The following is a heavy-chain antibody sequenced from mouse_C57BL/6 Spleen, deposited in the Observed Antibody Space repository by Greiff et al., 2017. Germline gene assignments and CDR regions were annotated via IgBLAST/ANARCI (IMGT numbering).Heavy chain of an antibody. Sequence: DVQLMASCGGLVQPKGSLTLSCAASGFSFHTYAMNWVRQAPGKGLEWVARIRSKRNNYATYYADSVKDRFTISRDDSESMLYLQMNNLKTEDTAMYDCVTTDYDSFYWYFDVWGTGTTVTVAS. D-gene: IGHD2-4*01. CDR1: GFSFHTYA. V-gene: IGHV10-1*01. CDR2: IRSKRNNYAT. CDR3: VTTDYDSFYWYFDV. J-gene: IGHJ1*03.